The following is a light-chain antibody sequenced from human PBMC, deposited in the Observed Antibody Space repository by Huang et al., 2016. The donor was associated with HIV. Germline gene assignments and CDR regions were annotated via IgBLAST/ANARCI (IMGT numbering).Light chain of an antibody. Sequence: EIVLTQSPVTLSLSPGDRATLSCRASQSIGTYLAWYQQKSGQAPRLLIYDVSNRAACVPARFSASGSETDFTLTIASLDPDDFAIYHCQQRSKWPLTFGGGTKVEMK. CDR1: QSIGTY. CDR3: QQRSKWPLT. J-gene: IGKJ4*01. V-gene: IGKV3-11*01. CDR2: DVS.